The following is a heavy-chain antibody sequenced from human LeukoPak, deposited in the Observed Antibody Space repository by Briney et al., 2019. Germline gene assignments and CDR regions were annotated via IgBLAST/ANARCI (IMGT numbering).Heavy chain of an antibody. J-gene: IGHJ4*02. CDR3: AKDYVWGSYRYVFDY. Sequence: GGSLRLSCAASGFTFSSYGMHWVRQAPGKGLEWVAVIWYDGSNKYYADSVKGRFTISRDNSKNTLYLQMNSLRAEDTAVYYCAKDYVWGSYRYVFDYWGQGTLVTVSS. D-gene: IGHD3-16*02. V-gene: IGHV3-30*02. CDR1: GFTFSSYG. CDR2: IWYDGSNK.